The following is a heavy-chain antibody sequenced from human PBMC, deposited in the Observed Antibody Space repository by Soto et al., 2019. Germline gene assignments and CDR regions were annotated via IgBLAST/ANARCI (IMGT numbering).Heavy chain of an antibody. D-gene: IGHD6-13*01. Sequence: GGSLRLSCAASGFTFSSYRMNWVRQAPGKGLEWVSSISSSSSYIYYADSVKGRFTISRDNAKNSLYLQMNSLRAEDTAVYYCARDWSAAAGSNWFDPWGQGTLVTVSS. J-gene: IGHJ5*02. V-gene: IGHV3-21*01. CDR2: ISSSSSYI. CDR1: GFTFSSYR. CDR3: ARDWSAAAGSNWFDP.